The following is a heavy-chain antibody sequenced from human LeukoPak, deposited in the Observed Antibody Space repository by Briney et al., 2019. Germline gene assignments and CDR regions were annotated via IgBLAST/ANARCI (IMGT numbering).Heavy chain of an antibody. CDR1: GFTVSDNY. V-gene: IGHV3-66*02. CDR2: IYSGGRT. Sequence: GGSLRLSCAASGFTVSDNYMSGVRRAPGKGLEWVSGIYSGGRTYYADSVKGRFTISRDNSKNTLYLQMNSPRAEDTAVYYCARDTHNWNVFWGQGTLVTVSS. D-gene: IGHD1-20*01. CDR3: ARDTHNWNVF. J-gene: IGHJ4*02.